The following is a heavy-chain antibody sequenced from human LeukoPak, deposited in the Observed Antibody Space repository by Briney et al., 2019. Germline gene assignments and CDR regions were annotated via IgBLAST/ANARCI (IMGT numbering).Heavy chain of an antibody. CDR3: ARYCSGGRCYSGLDP. Sequence: GGSLRLSCAASGFTFSSYAMTWVRQAPGKGLEWVSAITDSTYFADSVKGRFTISRDSSKNRMYLQMNSLRVEDTAVYYCARYCSGGRCYSGLDPWGQGALVTASS. V-gene: IGHV3-23*01. J-gene: IGHJ5*02. D-gene: IGHD2-15*01. CDR1: GFTFSSYA. CDR2: ITDST.